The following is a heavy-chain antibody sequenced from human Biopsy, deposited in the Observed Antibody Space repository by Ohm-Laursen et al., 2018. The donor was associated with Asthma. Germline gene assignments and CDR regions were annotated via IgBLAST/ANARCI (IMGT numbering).Heavy chain of an antibody. CDR1: GGSVSSGSYY. CDR2: ISYSWST. J-gene: IGHJ2*01. D-gene: IGHD2-15*01. V-gene: IGHV4-61*01. Sequence: SETLSLTCTVSGGSVSSGSYYWSWVRQPLGKGLAWVSYISYSWSTDYNPSLKSRLTISMDTSKNQFSLKLSSVTTADTAVYYCARVPTTLRYFDLWGRGTLVTVSS. CDR3: ARVPTTLRYFDL.